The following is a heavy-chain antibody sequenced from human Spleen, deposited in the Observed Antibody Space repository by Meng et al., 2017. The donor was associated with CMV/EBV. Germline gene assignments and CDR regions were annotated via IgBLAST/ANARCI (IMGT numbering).Heavy chain of an antibody. J-gene: IGHJ6*02. CDR2: ISYDGSEK. CDR1: GFTFNSYG. CDR3: AGSSSSLSYYYYGMDV. V-gene: IGHV3-33*05. D-gene: IGHD6-6*01. Sequence: GGSLRLSCAASGFTFNSYGLHWVRQAPGKGLEWVAFISYDGSEKYYVDSVKGRFTISRDNAKNSLYLQMNSLRAEDTAVYYCAGSSSSLSYYYYGMDVWGQRTTVTVSS.